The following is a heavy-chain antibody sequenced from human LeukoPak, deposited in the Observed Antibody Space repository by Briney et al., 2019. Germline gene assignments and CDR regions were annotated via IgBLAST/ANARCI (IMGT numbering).Heavy chain of an antibody. CDR2: IYYSGST. D-gene: IGHD3-22*01. V-gene: IGHV4-39*07. J-gene: IGHJ1*01. CDR1: GGSFSSSSYY. CDR3: ARDRGSYYYDSSGYHQYFQH. Sequence: SETLSLTCTVSGGSFSSSSYYWGWIRQPPGKGLEWIGIIYYSGSTYYNPSLKSRVTLSVDTSKNQFSLKLSSVAAADTAVYYCARDRGSYYYDSSGYHQYFQHWGQGTLVTVSS.